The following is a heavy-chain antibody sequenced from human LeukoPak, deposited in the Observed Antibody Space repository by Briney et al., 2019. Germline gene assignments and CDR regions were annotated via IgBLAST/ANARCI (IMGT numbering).Heavy chain of an antibody. Sequence: SGGSLRLSCAASGFTFSDYYMSWIRQAPGKGLEWASYISSSGSTIYYADSVKGRFTISRDNAKNSLYLQMNSLRAEDTAVYYCARSRAGLSHRKGVSDYWGQGTLVTVSS. V-gene: IGHV3-11*04. D-gene: IGHD2-8*01. J-gene: IGHJ4*02. CDR3: ARSRAGLSHRKGVSDY. CDR1: GFTFSDYY. CDR2: ISSSGSTI.